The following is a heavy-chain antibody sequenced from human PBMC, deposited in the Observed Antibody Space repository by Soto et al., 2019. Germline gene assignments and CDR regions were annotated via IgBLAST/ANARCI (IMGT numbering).Heavy chain of an antibody. J-gene: IGHJ4*02. CDR2: IWYDGSNE. D-gene: IGHD6-13*01. V-gene: IGHV3-33*01. CDR3: ARAQYSSRWYPFDY. Sequence: VQLVESGGGVVQPGRSLRLSCAASGFTFSSYGMHWVRQAPGKGLEWVAVIWYDGSNEYYADSVKGRFTISRDNSKNTLYLQMNSLRAEDTAVYYCARAQYSSRWYPFDYWGQGTLVTVSS. CDR1: GFTFSSYG.